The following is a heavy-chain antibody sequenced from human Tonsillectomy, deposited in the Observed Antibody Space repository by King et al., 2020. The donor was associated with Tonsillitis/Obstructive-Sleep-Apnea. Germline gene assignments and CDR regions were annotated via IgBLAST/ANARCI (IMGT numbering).Heavy chain of an antibody. J-gene: IGHJ6*03. CDR3: AGGGYCSSTSCYYYYMDV. CDR1: GGTFSSYA. Sequence: VQLVESGAEVKKPGASVKVSCKASGGTFSSYAISWVRQAPGQGLEWMGGIIPIFGTANYAQGFQGRVPISADESTRTAYMELSSLRSEDTAVYYCAGGGYCSSTSCYYYYMDVWGKGTTVTVSS. V-gene: IGHV1-69*01. CDR2: IIPIFGTA. D-gene: IGHD2-2*01.